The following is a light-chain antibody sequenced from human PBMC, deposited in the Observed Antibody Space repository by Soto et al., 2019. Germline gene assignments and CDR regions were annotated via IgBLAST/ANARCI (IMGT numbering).Light chain of an antibody. Sequence: EIVLTQSPATLSLSSGERATLSCRASQSVSNYLAWYQQKPGQAPRLLIYEASNRASGIPARFSGSGSGTDFTLTISSLEPEDFALYYCKQRSNSITFGQGTRLEIK. J-gene: IGKJ5*01. CDR3: KQRSNSIT. CDR2: EAS. CDR1: QSVSNY. V-gene: IGKV3-11*01.